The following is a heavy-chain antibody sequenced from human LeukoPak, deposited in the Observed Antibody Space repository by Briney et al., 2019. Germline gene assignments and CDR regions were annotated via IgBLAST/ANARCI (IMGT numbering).Heavy chain of an antibody. Sequence: ASVKVSCKASGYIFTDYYIHWVRQAPGQGLEWMGWIIPNNGGTNYAQQFQGRVTMTKDTSISTAYMELTRLTSDDTAVYYCATGDVTQGNPHWGQGTLVTVSS. CDR2: IIPNNGGT. J-gene: IGHJ4*02. CDR1: GYIFTDYY. CDR3: ATGDVTQGNPH. D-gene: IGHD4-11*01. V-gene: IGHV1-2*02.